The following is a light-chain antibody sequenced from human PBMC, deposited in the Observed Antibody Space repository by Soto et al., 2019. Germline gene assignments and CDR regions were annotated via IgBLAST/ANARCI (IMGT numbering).Light chain of an antibody. CDR2: GAS. CDR3: QQYGSSPPWT. Sequence: EIVLTQSPGTLSLSPGERATLSCRASQSVSSSFLAWYQQKPGQAPRLLIYGASSSATGIPDRFSGSGSGTDFTLTISRLEHEDCAVYYCQQYGSSPPWTFGQGTKVEIK. CDR1: QSVSSSF. V-gene: IGKV3-20*01. J-gene: IGKJ1*01.